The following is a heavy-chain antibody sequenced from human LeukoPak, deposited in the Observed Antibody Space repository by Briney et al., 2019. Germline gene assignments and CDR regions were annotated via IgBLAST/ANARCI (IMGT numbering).Heavy chain of an antibody. J-gene: IGHJ4*02. Sequence: GGSLRLSCVASGFTFSNYLMNWVRQAPGKGLEGVSGISHSESSIYYADSVKGRFTISRDNSKNTLYLQMDRLRVEDTAVYYCAMALDYWGQGTLVTVSS. V-gene: IGHV3-23*01. CDR2: ISHSESSI. CDR1: GFTFSNYL. CDR3: AMALDY.